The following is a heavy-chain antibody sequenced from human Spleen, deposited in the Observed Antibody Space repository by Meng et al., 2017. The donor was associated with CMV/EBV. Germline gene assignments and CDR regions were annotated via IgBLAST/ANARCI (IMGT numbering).Heavy chain of an antibody. CDR3: AREKKTPGFCSGAKCYFSTFDP. V-gene: IGHV4-34*01. D-gene: IGHD2-15*01. CDR1: GYY. CDR2: INHSGST. J-gene: IGHJ5*02. Sequence: GYYWSWIRQPPGKGLEWIGEINHSGSTNYNPSLKSRVTISVDTSKNQFSLRLRSVTAADTAVYFCAREKKTPGFCSGAKCYFSTFDPWGQGILVTVSS.